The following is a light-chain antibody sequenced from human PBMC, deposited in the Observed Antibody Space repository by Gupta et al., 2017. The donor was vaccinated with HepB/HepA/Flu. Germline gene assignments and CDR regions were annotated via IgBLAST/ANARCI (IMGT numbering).Light chain of an antibody. CDR2: EAS. V-gene: IGKV3-11*01. CDR1: QSISSY. Sequence: EIVLTQSPATLSLSPGERATLSCRASQSISSYLAWYQQRPGQAPRLLIYEASIRATGIPARFSGSGSGTDFTLTISSLEPEDFAVYYCQQRSTWPLTFGGGTKVEIK. J-gene: IGKJ4*01. CDR3: QQRSTWPLT.